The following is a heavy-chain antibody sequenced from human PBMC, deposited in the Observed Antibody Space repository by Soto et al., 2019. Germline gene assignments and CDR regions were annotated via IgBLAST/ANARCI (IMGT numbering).Heavy chain of an antibody. V-gene: IGHV5-51*01. D-gene: IGHD6-13*01. J-gene: IGHJ6*02. CDR1: GYSFTSYW. Sequence: EVQLVQSGAEVKKPGESLKISCKGSGYSFTSYWIGWVRQMPGKGLEWMGIIYPGDSDTRYSPSFQGQVTISADKSISTAYLQWSSLKASDTAMYYCARHVDLAAALSPNYYYYGMDVWGQGTTVTVSS. CDR2: IYPGDSDT. CDR3: ARHVDLAAALSPNYYYYGMDV.